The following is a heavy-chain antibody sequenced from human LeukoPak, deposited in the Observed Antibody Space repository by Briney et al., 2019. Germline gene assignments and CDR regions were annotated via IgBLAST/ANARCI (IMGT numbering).Heavy chain of an antibody. J-gene: IGHJ3*02. CDR3: ARDDSSGYCYGRELLYAFDI. V-gene: IGHV1-2*02. CDR2: INPNSGGT. D-gene: IGHD3-22*01. CDR1: GYTFTGYY. Sequence: GASVKVSCKASGYTFTGYYMHWVRQAPGQGLEWMGWINPNSGGTNYAQKFQGRVTMTRDTSISTAYMELSRLRSDDTAVYYCARDDSSGYCYGRELLYAFDIWGQGTMVTVSS.